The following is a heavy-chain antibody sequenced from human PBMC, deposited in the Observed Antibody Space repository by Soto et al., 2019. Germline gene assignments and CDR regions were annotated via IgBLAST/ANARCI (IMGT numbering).Heavy chain of an antibody. J-gene: IGHJ6*03. Sequence: QVQLQESGPGLVKPSQTLSLTCTFSGGSISSGGYYWNWIRQHPGKGLEWIGYLYSSGSTYYNSSLKSRVTEPVDTSKNQFYLKLTSVTAADTAVAYCARRAWDYLDLWGKGTTVTVSS. CDR3: ARRAWDYLDL. CDR2: LYSSGST. D-gene: IGHD3-16*01. CDR1: GGSISSGGYY. V-gene: IGHV4-31*03.